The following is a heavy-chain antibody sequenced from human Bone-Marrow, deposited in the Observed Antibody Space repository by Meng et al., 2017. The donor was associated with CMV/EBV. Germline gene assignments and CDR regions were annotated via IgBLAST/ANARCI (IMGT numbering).Heavy chain of an antibody. CDR2: ISSSSSYI. CDR3: GRALVGGTGGTDV. J-gene: IGHJ6*02. D-gene: IGHD1-26*01. Sequence: GESLKISCAASGFTFSGYSMNWVRQAPGKGLEWVSSISSSSSYIYYADSVKGRFTISRDNAKKSLYLQMNSRRAEDMSVYYCGRALVGGTGGTDVWGQGTTVTVSS. V-gene: IGHV3-21*01. CDR1: GFTFSGYS.